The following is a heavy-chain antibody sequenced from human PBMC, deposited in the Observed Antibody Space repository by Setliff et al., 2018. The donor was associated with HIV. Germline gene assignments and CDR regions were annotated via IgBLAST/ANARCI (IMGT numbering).Heavy chain of an antibody. V-gene: IGHV4-31*03. CDR1: GGSITSGGYY. J-gene: IGHJ1*01. CDR3: ARLSRIAAVYFQH. D-gene: IGHD6-25*01. Sequence: PSETLSLTCTVSGGSITSGGYYWSWIRQHPGKGLEWIGYIYYSGSTYYNPSLKSRVSISVDTSKNQFSLKLSSVTAADTAVYYCARLSRIAAVYFQHWGQGTLVTVSS. CDR2: IYYSGST.